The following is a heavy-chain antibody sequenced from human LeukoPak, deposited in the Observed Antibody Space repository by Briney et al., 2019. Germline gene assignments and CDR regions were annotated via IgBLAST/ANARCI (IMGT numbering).Heavy chain of an antibody. CDR2: MNPNSGNT. Sequence: ASVKVSCKASGYTFTSYDINWVRQATGQGLEWMGWMNPNSGNTGYAQKFQGRVTMTRDTSISTAYMELSRLRSDDTAVYYCARAAYSSSHFDYWGQGTLVTVSS. V-gene: IGHV1-8*01. CDR1: GYTFTSYD. J-gene: IGHJ4*02. CDR3: ARAAYSSSHFDY. D-gene: IGHD6-6*01.